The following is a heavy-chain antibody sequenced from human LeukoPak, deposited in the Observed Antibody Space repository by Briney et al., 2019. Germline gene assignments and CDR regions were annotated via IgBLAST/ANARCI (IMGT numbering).Heavy chain of an antibody. D-gene: IGHD6-19*01. V-gene: IGHV3-66*02. CDR1: GFTFSGYA. J-gene: IGHJ4*02. CDR3: ARDRYSSGEFNY. CDR2: IYSGGST. Sequence: GGSLRLSCAASGFTFSGYAMSWVRQAPGKGLEWVSVIYSGGSTYYADSVKARFTISRDNSKNTLYLQMNSLRAEDTAVYYCARDRYSSGEFNYWGQGTLVTVSS.